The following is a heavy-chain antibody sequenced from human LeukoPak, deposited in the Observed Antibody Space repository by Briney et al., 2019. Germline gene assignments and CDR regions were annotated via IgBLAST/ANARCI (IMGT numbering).Heavy chain of an antibody. CDR2: ISSSSSYI. CDR1: GFTFSSYS. CDR3: ARGGGLDV. J-gene: IGHJ6*02. Sequence: PGGSLRLSCAASGFTFSSYSMNWVRQAPGKGLEWVSSISSSSSYIYYADSVKGRFSISRDNAKNSLYLQMSNLRAEDTAVYFCARGGGLDVWGQGATVTVSS. D-gene: IGHD3-16*01. V-gene: IGHV3-21*04.